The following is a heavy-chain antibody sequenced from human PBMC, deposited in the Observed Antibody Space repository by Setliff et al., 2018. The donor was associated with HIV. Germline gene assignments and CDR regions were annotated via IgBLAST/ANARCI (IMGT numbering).Heavy chain of an antibody. CDR3: ARASSPLIAFDI. J-gene: IGHJ3*02. V-gene: IGHV5-51*01. D-gene: IGHD6-13*01. CDR2: IYPSDSDT. CDR1: GYSFTKYW. Sequence: GESLKISCKGSGYSFTKYWIAWVRQTPGKGLEWMGIIYPSDSDTRYSPSFQGQVTISADKSISTAYLQWSSLKASDTAIYFCARASSPLIAFDIWGQGTMVTVSS.